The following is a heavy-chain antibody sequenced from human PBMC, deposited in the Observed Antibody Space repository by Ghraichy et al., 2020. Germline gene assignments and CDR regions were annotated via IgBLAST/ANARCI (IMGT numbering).Heavy chain of an antibody. D-gene: IGHD3-10*01. CDR1: GFTFSSYA. V-gene: IGHV3-23*01. J-gene: IGHJ6*02. CDR2: ISGSGGST. Sequence: GGSLRLSCAASGFTFSSYAMSWVRQAPGKGLEWVSAISGSGGSTYYADSVKGRFTISRDNSKNTLYLQMNSLRAEDTAVYYCAKVQVARGYGPPGQLNYYYYYYGMDVWGQGTTVTVSS. CDR3: AKVQVARGYGPPGQLNYYYYYYGMDV.